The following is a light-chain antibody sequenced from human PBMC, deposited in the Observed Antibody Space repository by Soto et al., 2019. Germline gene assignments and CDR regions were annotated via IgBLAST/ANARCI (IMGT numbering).Light chain of an antibody. J-gene: IGKJ5*01. CDR2: EVS. CDR3: MQSLQVPIT. CDR1: QSLLHSDAKTY. Sequence: DIVMTQAPLSLSVSPGQPASLSRKSSQSLLHSDAKTYLYWYLQKPGQPPQLLIYEVSNRFSGVPDRFVGSGSGTDFTLKISRVETEDVGVYCCMQSLQVPITFGQGTRLEI. V-gene: IGKV2D-29*01.